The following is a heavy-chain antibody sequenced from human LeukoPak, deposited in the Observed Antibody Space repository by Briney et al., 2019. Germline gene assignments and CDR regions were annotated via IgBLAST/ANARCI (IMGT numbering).Heavy chain of an antibody. CDR1: GDSVSNNTAA. J-gene: IGHJ6*02. Sequence: SQTLSLTCDISGDSVSNNTAAWNWITQSPSRGLEWLGRTYYRSKWYYDYATSVKSRISISPDTSKNQFSLQLNSVTPEDTAVYYCAREAPNCSSGTCPFHYYYAVDVWGQGTTVTVSS. V-gene: IGHV6-1*01. CDR2: TYYRSKWYY. D-gene: IGHD3-22*01. CDR3: AREAPNCSSGTCPFHYYYAVDV.